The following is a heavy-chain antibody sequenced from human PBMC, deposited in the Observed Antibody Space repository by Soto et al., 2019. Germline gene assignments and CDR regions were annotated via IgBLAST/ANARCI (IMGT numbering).Heavy chain of an antibody. D-gene: IGHD2-2*02. CDR3: AREGVGLACSSTSCYTWSFVY. CDR2: INAGNGNT. V-gene: IGHV1-3*01. CDR1: GYTFTSYA. J-gene: IGHJ4*02. Sequence: QVQLVQSGAEVKKPGASVKVSCKASGYTFTSYAMHWVRQAPGQRLEWMGWINAGNGNTKYSQKFQGRVTITRDTAASTAYMELGSLRSEDTAVYYCAREGVGLACSSTSCYTWSFVYWGQGALVAVS.